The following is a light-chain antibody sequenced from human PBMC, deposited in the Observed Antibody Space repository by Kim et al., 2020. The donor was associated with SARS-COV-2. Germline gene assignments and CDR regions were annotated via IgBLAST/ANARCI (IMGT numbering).Light chain of an antibody. CDR3: LQYKSFPRT. CDR1: QGISNS. J-gene: IGKJ1*01. CDR2: AAS. Sequence: DIQMTQSPSAMSASVGDRVTITCRASQGISNSLVWFQQKPGKVPKRLISAASSLHSGVPSRFSGSGSGAEFTLTISSLQPEDFATYCCLQYKSFPRTFGQGTKVDIK. V-gene: IGKV1-17*03.